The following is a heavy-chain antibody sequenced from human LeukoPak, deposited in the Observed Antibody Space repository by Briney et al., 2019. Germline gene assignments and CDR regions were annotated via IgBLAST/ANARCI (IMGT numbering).Heavy chain of an antibody. D-gene: IGHD3-10*01. CDR2: VYYTGST. V-gene: IGHV4-39*01. CDR3: ARQDFGSGILPGY. Sequence: PSETLSLTCTVSGASITNSLYYWGWIRQPPGKGLEWIATVYYTGSTYYNPSLKSRVTIFIDTSKSHFSLKLSSVTAADMAVYYCARQDFGSGILPGYWGQGTLVTVSS. CDR1: GASITNSLYY. J-gene: IGHJ4*02.